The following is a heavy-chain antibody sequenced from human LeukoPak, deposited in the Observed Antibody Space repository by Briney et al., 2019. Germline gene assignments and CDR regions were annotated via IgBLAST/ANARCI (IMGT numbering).Heavy chain of an antibody. J-gene: IGHJ6*03. V-gene: IGHV1-46*01. D-gene: IGHD1/OR15-1a*01. CDR1: GYTFTSYY. CDR3: ARAWEQPALLFGYMDV. Sequence: GASVKVSCKASGYTFTSYYMHWVRQAPGQGLEWMGIINPSGGSTSYAQKFQGGVTMTRDMSTSTVYMELSSLRSEDTAVYYCARAWEQPALLFGYMDVWGKGTTVTVSS. CDR2: INPSGGST.